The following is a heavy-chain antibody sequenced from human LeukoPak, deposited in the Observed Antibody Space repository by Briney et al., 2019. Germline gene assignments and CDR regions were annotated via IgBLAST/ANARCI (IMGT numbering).Heavy chain of an antibody. Sequence: PGGSLRLSCAASGFIFSSYGMHWVRQAPGKGLEWVAFIGLVESKKYYAASVRGRFTISRDNSKNTVYLQMNSLRADDTAGYYCAKDLPDWNYDYWGQGTLVTVSS. CDR1: GFIFSSYG. J-gene: IGHJ4*02. CDR3: AKDLPDWNYDY. CDR2: IGLVESKK. D-gene: IGHD1-7*01. V-gene: IGHV3-30*02.